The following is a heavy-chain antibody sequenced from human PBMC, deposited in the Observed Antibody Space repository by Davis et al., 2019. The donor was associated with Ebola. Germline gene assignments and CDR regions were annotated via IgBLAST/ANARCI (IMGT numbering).Heavy chain of an antibody. V-gene: IGHV3-7*03. Sequence: GGSLRLSCAASGFTFSGYCMTWVRQAPGKGLEWVANIKQDGSAHYVDSVKGRFTISRDNAKTTLYLQMDSLRVEDTAVYYCARGWMERWGQGTLVIVSS. D-gene: IGHD5-12*01. CDR2: IKQDGSA. CDR1: GFTFSGYC. CDR3: ARGWMER. J-gene: IGHJ4*02.